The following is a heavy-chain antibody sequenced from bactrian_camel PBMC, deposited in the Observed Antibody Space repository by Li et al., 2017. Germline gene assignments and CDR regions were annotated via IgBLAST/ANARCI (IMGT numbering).Heavy chain of an antibody. J-gene: IGHJ6*01. CDR2: IYNSGADT. Sequence: VQLVESGGGSVQAGGSLRLSCAASGYTAVINYMGWIRQSPGHEREVLAAIYNSGADTYYHESVKGRFTISRDSAQGKVSLQMNSLKPEDTAMYYCATSHAGCAVIEDHLLINFPAWVQGTQVTVS. CDR1: GYTAVINY. V-gene: IGHV3S40*01. D-gene: IGHD2*01. CDR3: ATSHAGCAVIEDHLLINFPA.